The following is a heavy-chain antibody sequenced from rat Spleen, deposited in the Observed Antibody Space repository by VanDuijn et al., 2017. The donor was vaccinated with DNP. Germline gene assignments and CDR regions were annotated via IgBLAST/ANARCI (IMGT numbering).Heavy chain of an antibody. CDR3: AKDAFDY. J-gene: IGHJ2*01. Sequence: EVKLVESGGGLVQPGRSLKLSCAASGFTFSDYYMAWVRQAPTKGLEWVATISSDGSSTYYRDSVKGRFSISRDNAKDTQYLQMDSLRSEDTATYYCAKDAFDYWGQGVMVTVSS. V-gene: IGHV5-7*01. CDR2: ISSDGSST. CDR1: GFTFSDYY.